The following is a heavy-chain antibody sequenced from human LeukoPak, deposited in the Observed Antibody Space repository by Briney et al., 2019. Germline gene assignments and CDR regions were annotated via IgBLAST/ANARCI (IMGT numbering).Heavy chain of an antibody. J-gene: IGHJ3*02. CDR3: ARAGYCSGGSCYGDHAFDI. D-gene: IGHD2-15*01. CDR1: GGTFSSYA. CDR2: IIPIFGTA. Sequence: ASVKVSCKASGGTFSSYAISWVRQAPGQGLEWMGGIIPIFGTANYAQKFQGRVTITADKSTSTAYMELSSLRSEDTAVYYCARAGYCSGGSCYGDHAFDIWGQGTMVTVSS. V-gene: IGHV1-69*06.